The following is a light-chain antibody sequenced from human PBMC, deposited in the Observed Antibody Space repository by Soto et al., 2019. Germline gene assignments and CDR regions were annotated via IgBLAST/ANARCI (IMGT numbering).Light chain of an antibody. V-gene: IGKV3-15*01. CDR3: QEYNDWRPIT. Sequence: IVMTPSPATLSVSPGERATLSCRASQSISTKLAWYQQKPGQAPRLLIYGASTRATGIPVRFSGSGSGTEFTLTITSLQFEEFAVYYCQEYNDWRPITFGGGTKVEIK. J-gene: IGKJ4*01. CDR2: GAS. CDR1: QSISTK.